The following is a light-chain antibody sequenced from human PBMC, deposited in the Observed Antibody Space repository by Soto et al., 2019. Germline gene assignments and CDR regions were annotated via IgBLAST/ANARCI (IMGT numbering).Light chain of an antibody. CDR1: QSISRN. J-gene: IGKJ5*01. V-gene: IGKV1-39*01. CDR3: QQSYTTASIT. CDR2: AAS. Sequence: DIQMTQSPSSLSASVGDRVTITCRASQSISRNLNWYQHKPGKAPKLLIYAASSLQNGVPSRFSGGGSGTEFTLSIRSLQPVDFGTYYCQQSYTTASITFGQGTRLEIK.